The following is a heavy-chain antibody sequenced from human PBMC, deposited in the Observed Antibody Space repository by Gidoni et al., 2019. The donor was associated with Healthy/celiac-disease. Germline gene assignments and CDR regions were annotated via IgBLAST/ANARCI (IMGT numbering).Heavy chain of an antibody. J-gene: IGHJ1*01. D-gene: IGHD6-13*01. CDR1: GSTLTELS. CDR2: FDPEDGET. Sequence: QVQLVQSGAEVKKPGASVKVSCKVSGSTLTELSMHGVRQAPGKGVEWMGGFDPEDGETIYAQKFQGRDTMTEDTSTDTAYMELSSMRSEDTAVYYCATDGIAAADAEYFQHWGQGPLVTVSS. CDR3: ATDGIAAADAEYFQH. V-gene: IGHV1-24*01.